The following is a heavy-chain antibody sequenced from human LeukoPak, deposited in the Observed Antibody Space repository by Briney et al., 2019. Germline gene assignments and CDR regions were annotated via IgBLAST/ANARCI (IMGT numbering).Heavy chain of an antibody. CDR1: GGSISSGDYY. D-gene: IGHD4-23*01. J-gene: IGHJ3*02. CDR2: IYYSGST. CDR3: ARGSYGGGNSEARDALDI. Sequence: SQTLSLTCTVSGGSISSGDYYWSWIRQPPGKGLEWIGYIYYSGSTYYNPSLKSRVTISVDTSKNQFSLKLSSVTAADTAVYYCARGSYGGGNSEARDALDIWGQGTMVTVSS. V-gene: IGHV4-30-4*01.